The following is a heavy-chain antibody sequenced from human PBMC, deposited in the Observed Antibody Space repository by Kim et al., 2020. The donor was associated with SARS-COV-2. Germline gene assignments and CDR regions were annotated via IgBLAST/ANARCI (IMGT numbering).Heavy chain of an antibody. D-gene: IGHD6-19*01. J-gene: IGHJ4*02. Sequence: SVKVSCKASGGTFSSYAISWVRQAPGQGLEWMGGIIPIFGTANYAQKFQGRVTITADESTSTAYMELSSLRSEDTAVYYCARGLAVAGGYLRGDTEDYWGQGTLVTVSS. V-gene: IGHV1-69*13. CDR3: ARGLAVAGGYLRGDTEDY. CDR2: IIPIFGTA. CDR1: GGTFSSYA.